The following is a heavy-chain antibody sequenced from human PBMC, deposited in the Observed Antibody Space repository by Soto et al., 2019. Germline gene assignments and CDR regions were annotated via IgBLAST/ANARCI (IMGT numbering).Heavy chain of an antibody. CDR1: GYRFTSYW. CDR2: IYPGDSDT. J-gene: IGHJ6*02. Sequence: EVQLVQSGAEVKKPGESLKISCKGSGYRFTSYWIAWVRQMPGKGLEWMGIIYPGDSDTRYSPSFQGQVTISADKSSSIAYLQWGSLKASDTAMYYCARMADFWGGYYYGMDVWGQGTTVTVSS. D-gene: IGHD3-3*01. CDR3: ARMADFWGGYYYGMDV. V-gene: IGHV5-51*01.